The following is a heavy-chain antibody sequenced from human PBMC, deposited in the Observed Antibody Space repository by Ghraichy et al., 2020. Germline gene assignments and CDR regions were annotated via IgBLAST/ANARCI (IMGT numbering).Heavy chain of an antibody. D-gene: IGHD3-22*01. J-gene: IGHJ6*02. CDR2: ISYDGNSK. CDR3: AKERDTSGYYSFRGDYYGMDV. V-gene: IGHV3-30*18. CDR1: GFTFRRSG. Sequence: WGSLRLSCAASGFTFRRSGLHWVSQAPGTGLEWEAVISYDGNSKYSPDYRFNISRDNSKNTLYLQMNSLRAEDTAVYYCAKERDTSGYYSFRGDYYGMDVWDQVTTHTVSS.